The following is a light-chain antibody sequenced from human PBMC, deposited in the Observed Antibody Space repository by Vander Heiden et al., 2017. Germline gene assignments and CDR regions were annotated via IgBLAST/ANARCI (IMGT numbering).Light chain of an antibody. V-gene: IGKV1-5*03. Sequence: IQMSRYPSTLSASVGDRVTITCRASQSIGSCLAWLQQKPGKAPNLLIYNASILETGVPSRFSGSGSGTDFTLTISSLQPDDFATYYCQQFSAYPRTFGQGTNVEIK. J-gene: IGKJ1*01. CDR3: QQFSAYPRT. CDR1: QSIGSC. CDR2: NAS.